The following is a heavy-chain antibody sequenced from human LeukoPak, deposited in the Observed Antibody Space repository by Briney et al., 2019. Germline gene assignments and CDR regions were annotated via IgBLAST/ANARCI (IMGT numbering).Heavy chain of an antibody. D-gene: IGHD3-3*01. J-gene: IGHJ4*02. Sequence: ASVKVSCKASGYTFTSYDINWVRQATGQGLEWMGWMNPNSGNTGYAQKFQGRVTMTRNTSISTAYMELSSLRSEDTAVYYCARLQKRITIFGVVTSLVVFDYWGQGTLVTVSS. CDR3: ARLQKRITIFGVVTSLVVFDY. CDR2: MNPNSGNT. V-gene: IGHV1-8*01. CDR1: GYTFTSYD.